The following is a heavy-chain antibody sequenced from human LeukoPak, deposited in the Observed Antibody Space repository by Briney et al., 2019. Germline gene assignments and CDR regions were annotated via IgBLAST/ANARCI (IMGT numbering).Heavy chain of an antibody. CDR2: IYPGDSDT. D-gene: IGHD4-11*01. J-gene: IGHJ2*01. CDR3: ARLYSNYGFGSGYFDL. V-gene: IGHV5-51*01. Sequence: GGSLRLSCAASGYSFTSYWIGWVRQMPGKGLEWMGIIYPGDSDTRYSPSFQGQVTISADKSISTAYLQWSSLKASDTAMYYCARLYSNYGFGSGYFDLWGRGTLVTVSS. CDR1: GYSFTSYW.